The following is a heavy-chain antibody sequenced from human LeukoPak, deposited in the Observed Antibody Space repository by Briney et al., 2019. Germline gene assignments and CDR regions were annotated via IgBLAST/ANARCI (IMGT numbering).Heavy chain of an antibody. CDR3: ARDYPNKGFGDGFDI. V-gene: IGHV4-59*13. CDR1: NGSISHYY. J-gene: IGHJ3*02. CDR2: IHYSGNS. D-gene: IGHD3-16*01. Sequence: MTSETLSLTCTVSNGSISHYYWTWVRQPPGKGLEWIGYIHYSGNSNYNPSLKSRVTISMDTSKNQFSLNLNSVTAADTAVYYCARDYPNKGFGDGFDIWGQGTMVTVSS.